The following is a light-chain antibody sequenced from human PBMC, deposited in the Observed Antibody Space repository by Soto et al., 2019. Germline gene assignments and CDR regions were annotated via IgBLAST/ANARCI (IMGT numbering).Light chain of an antibody. CDR1: SSDVGRYNF. CDR2: DVI. CDR3: CSYAGSYTHG. Sequence: QSVLTQPRSVSGSPGQSVTISCTGTSSDVGRYNFVSWYQQHPDKAPKLMIYDVIKRPSGVPDRFSGSKSGNTASLTSYGLQAEDEADYHCCSYAGSYTHGFGTGTRPPS. J-gene: IGLJ1*01. V-gene: IGLV2-11*01.